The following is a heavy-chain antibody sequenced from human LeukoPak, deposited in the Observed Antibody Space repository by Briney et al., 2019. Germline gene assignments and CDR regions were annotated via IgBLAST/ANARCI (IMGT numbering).Heavy chain of an antibody. V-gene: IGHV4-39*01. CDR1: GGSISGFY. Sequence: SETLSLTCTVSGGSISGFYWSWIRQPPGKGLEWIGSIYYTGSTYYNPSLKSRVTISVDTSKNQFSLKLSSVTAADTAVYYCARQEAVTATYYYGMDVWGQGTTVTVSS. CDR2: IYYTGST. D-gene: IGHD2-21*02. J-gene: IGHJ6*02. CDR3: ARQEAVTATYYYGMDV.